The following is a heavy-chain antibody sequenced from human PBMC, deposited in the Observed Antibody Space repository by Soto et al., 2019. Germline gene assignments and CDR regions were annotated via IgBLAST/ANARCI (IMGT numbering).Heavy chain of an antibody. J-gene: IGHJ4*02. CDR3: ARQGEVLDY. CDR2: IFPGDSNP. CDR1: GYSFSSYW. D-gene: IGHD2-8*02. V-gene: IGHV5-51*01. Sequence: PGESLKISCKGSGYSFSSYWIGWVRQMPGKGLEWMGIIFPGDSNPRYSPSFQGQVTFSADKSISTAYLQWSSLKASDSAIYYCARQGEVLDYWGQGTLVPVSS.